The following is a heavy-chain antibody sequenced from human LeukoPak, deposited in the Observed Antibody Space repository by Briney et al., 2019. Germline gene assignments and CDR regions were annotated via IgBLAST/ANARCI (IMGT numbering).Heavy chain of an antibody. J-gene: IGHJ6*03. CDR1: GFTFSSYG. D-gene: IGHD2-2*02. CDR3: ARSVVVPAAIEWDYYMDV. V-gene: IGHV3-30*02. Sequence: GGSLRLSCAASGFTFSSYGMHWVRQAPGKGLEWVAFIRYDGSNKYYADSVKGRFTISRDNSKNTLYLQMNSLRSEDTAVYYCARSVVVPAAIEWDYYMDVWGKGTTVTVSS. CDR2: IRYDGSNK.